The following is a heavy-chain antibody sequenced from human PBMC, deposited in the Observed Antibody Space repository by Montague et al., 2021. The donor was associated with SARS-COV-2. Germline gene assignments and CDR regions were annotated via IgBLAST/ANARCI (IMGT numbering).Heavy chain of an antibody. CDR3: ARVGRQQLVRLSGMDV. V-gene: IGHV4-61*01. Sequence: SETLSLTCTVSGGLVSSGSYYWSWIRQPPGKGLEWIGYIYYSGSTYYXXXLKSRVTISVDTSKNQFSLKLSSVTAADTAVYYCARVGRQQLVRLSGMDVWGQGTTVTVSS. J-gene: IGHJ6*02. D-gene: IGHD6-13*01. CDR2: IYYSGST. CDR1: GGLVSSGSYY.